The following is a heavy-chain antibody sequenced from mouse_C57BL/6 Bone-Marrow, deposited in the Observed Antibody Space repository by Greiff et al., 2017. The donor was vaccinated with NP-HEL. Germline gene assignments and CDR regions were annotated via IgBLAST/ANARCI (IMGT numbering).Heavy chain of an antibody. CDR1: GYTFTDYY. J-gene: IGHJ4*01. D-gene: IGHD2-1*01. CDR2: INPYNGGT. Sequence: VQLQQSGPVLVKPGASVKMSCKASGYTFTDYYMNWVKQSHGKSLEWIGVINPYNGGTSYNQKFKGKATVTVYKFSSTAYIELNSLSSEDSAVYYCARSGYGNYVPSYAMDYWGQGTSVTGSS. V-gene: IGHV1-19*01. CDR3: ARSGYGNYVPSYAMDY.